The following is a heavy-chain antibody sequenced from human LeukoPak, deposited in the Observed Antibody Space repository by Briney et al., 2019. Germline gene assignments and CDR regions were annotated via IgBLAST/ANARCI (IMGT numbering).Heavy chain of an antibody. CDR3: ARDAYYYDSSGYYSRFDY. J-gene: IGHJ4*02. Sequence: GGSLRLSCAASGFTFSNYWMSWVRQAPGKGLEWVANINEDGSEKYYVGSVKGRLTISRDNAKNSVYLQMNSLRAEDTAMYYCARDAYYYDSSGYYSRFDYWGQGTLVTVSS. D-gene: IGHD3-22*01. CDR1: GFTFSNYW. CDR2: INEDGSEK. V-gene: IGHV3-7*01.